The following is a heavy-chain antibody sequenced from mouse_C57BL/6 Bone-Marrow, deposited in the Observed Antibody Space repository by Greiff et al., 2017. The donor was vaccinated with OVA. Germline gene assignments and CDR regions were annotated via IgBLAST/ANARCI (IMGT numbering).Heavy chain of an antibody. J-gene: IGHJ2*01. CDR3: ARRDFDY. Sequence: VQLQQPGAELVKPGASVKMSCKASGYTFTSYWITWVKQRPGQGLEWIGDIYPGSGSTNYNEKFKSKATLTVDKSSSTAYMQLSSLTSEDSAVYYCARRDFDYWGQGTTLTVSS. V-gene: IGHV1-55*01. CDR1: GYTFTSYW. CDR2: IYPGSGST.